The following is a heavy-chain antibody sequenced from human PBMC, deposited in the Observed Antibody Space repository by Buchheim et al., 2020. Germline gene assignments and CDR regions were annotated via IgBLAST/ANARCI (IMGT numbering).Heavy chain of an antibody. CDR3: AKRLRFLEWLPYYYYYGMDV. D-gene: IGHD3-3*01. CDR2: INWNGGST. V-gene: IGHV3-20*04. Sequence: EVQLVESGGGVVRPGGSLRLSCAASGFTFDDYGMSWVRQAPGKGLEWVSGINWNGGSTGYADSVKGRFTISRDNSKNTLYLQMNSLRAEDTAVYYCAKRLRFLEWLPYYYYYGMDVWGQGTT. CDR1: GFTFDDYG. J-gene: IGHJ6*02.